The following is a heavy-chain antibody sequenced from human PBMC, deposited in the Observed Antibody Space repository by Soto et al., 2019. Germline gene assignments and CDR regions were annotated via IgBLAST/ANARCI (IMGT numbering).Heavy chain of an antibody. J-gene: IGHJ4*02. CDR1: GFSFTTFA. CDR3: ARTYYYDSSEPLYYFDY. CDR2: ISYDGSNK. Sequence: GSLRLSCASSGFSFTTFAMHWVRQARGKGLEWVAVISYDGSNKYYADSVKGRFTISRDNSKNTLYLQMNSLRAEDTAVYYCARTYYYDSSEPLYYFDYWGQGTLVTVSS. D-gene: IGHD3-22*01. V-gene: IGHV3-30-3*01.